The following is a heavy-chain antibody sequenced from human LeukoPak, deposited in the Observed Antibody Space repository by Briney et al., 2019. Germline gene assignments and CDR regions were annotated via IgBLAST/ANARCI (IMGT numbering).Heavy chain of an antibody. CDR1: GYSSSSGFY. CDR2: IYHSGSA. D-gene: IGHD2-15*01. Sequence: SETLSLTYAVSGYSSSSGFYWGWIRQPPGKGLEWIGSIYHSGSASYNPSLKSRLTTSVDTSKNQFSLKLSSVTASDTAVYYCARGDGSYPDCGQGTLVTVSS. J-gene: IGHJ4*02. V-gene: IGHV4-38-2*01. CDR3: ARGDGSYPD.